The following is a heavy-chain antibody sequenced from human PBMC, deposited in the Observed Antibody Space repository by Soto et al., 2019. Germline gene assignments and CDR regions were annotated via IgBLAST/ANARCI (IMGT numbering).Heavy chain of an antibody. CDR2: IYPGGNT. CDR1: GGSISSGHYP. D-gene: IGHD2-21*01. V-gene: IGHV4-30-2*01. Sequence: KPWETLSPTGAVSGGSISSGHYPWTWIRQPPGKGLEWIGYIYPGGNTYYSPSLKSRVTIALDTSKSLVSLRLNSVTAADTAVYYCARLVGVAICPWGQGTLVTVSS. CDR3: ARLVGVAICP. J-gene: IGHJ4*02.